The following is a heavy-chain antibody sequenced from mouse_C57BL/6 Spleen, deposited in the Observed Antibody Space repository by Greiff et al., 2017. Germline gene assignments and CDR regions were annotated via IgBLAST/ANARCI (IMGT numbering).Heavy chain of an antibody. J-gene: IGHJ2*01. Sequence: EVQLVESGGGLVQPGGSLKLSCAASGFTFSDYYMYWVRQTPEKRLEWVAYISNGGGSTYYPDTVKGRFTISRDNAKNTLYLQMSRLKSEDTAMYYCARLGWDYYFDYWGQGTTLTVSS. CDR3: ARLGWDYYFDY. D-gene: IGHD4-1*01. CDR2: ISNGGGST. V-gene: IGHV5-12*01. CDR1: GFTFSDYY.